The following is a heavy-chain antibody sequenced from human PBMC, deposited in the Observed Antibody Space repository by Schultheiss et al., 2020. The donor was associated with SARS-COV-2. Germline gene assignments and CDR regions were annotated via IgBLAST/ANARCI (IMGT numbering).Heavy chain of an antibody. Sequence: SQTLSLTCTVSGGSVSTYYWSWIRQPAGKGLEWIGRFHTSGTTNYNPSLKSRVTISVDTSKNQFSLKLSSVTAADTAVYYCARGACSGGSCYLYFFDYWGQGARVTVSS. CDR2: FHTSGTT. CDR1: GGSVSTYY. J-gene: IGHJ4*02. CDR3: ARGACSGGSCYLYFFDY. V-gene: IGHV4-4*07. D-gene: IGHD2-15*01.